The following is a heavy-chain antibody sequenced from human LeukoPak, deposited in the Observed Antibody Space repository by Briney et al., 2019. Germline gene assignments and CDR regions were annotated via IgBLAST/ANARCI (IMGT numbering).Heavy chain of an antibody. J-gene: IGHJ4*02. Sequence: PGGSLRLSCAASGFTFSSYDMNWVRQAPGEGLEWVSGISRSGGSTYHADSVKGRFTISRDNSKNTLYLQMNSLRAEDTAVYYCAKELGYCSGGSWYGVVDSWGQGTLVTVSS. D-gene: IGHD2-15*01. V-gene: IGHV3-23*01. CDR2: ISRSGGST. CDR1: GFTFSSYD. CDR3: AKELGYCSGGSWYGVVDS.